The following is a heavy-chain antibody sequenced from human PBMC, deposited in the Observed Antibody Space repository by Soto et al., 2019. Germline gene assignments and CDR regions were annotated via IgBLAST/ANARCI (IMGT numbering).Heavy chain of an antibody. J-gene: IGHJ4*02. V-gene: IGHV3-30-3*01. Sequence: QVQLVESGGGVVQPGRSLRLSCAASGFTFSSNAMHWVRQAPGKGLEWVAVMSYDGSNEYYADSVKGRFTISRDNSKNPLYLQMNSLRAEETAVYYWARDSILSGTTRPPPLAYWGQGTLVTVSS. CDR1: GFTFSSNA. D-gene: IGHD4-17*01. CDR3: ARDSILSGTTRPPPLAY. CDR2: MSYDGSNE.